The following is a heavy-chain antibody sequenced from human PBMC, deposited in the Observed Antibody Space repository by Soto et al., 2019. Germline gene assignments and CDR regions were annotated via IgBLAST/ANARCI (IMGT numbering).Heavy chain of an antibody. CDR1: GGTFSSYT. CDR2: IIPLLGIA. D-gene: IGHD6-19*01. Sequence: QVQLVQSGAEVKKPGSSVKVSCKASGGTFSSYTISWVRQAPGQGLEWMGRIIPLLGIANYAQKFQGRVTITADKSPSTAYMELSSLRSEDMAGYYCARYSIAVAGPYYFDYWVQGPLVTFSS. CDR3: ARYSIAVAGPYYFDY. V-gene: IGHV1-69*02. J-gene: IGHJ4*02.